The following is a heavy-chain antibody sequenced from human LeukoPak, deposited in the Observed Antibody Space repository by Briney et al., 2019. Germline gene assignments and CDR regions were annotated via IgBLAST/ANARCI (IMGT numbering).Heavy chain of an antibody. J-gene: IGHJ4*02. CDR1: GFTFSSYA. CDR3: ANRNPYTGCFFDY. D-gene: IGHD1-14*01. Sequence: TGGSLRLSCAASGFTFSSYAVSWVRQAPGQGLEWVSTISGSGGNTYYADSVKGRFTISRDNSNNTLYLQMNSLRAEDTAVYYCANRNPYTGCFFDYWGQGTLVTVSS. V-gene: IGHV3-23*01. CDR2: ISGSGGNT.